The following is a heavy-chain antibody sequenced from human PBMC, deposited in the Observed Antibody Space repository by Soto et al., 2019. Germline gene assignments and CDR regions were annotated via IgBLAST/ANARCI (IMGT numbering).Heavy chain of an antibody. D-gene: IGHD6-6*01. J-gene: IGHJ4*02. CDR1: GGSISSYY. Sequence: PSETLSLTCTVSGGSISSYYWSWIRQPPGKGLEWIGYIYYSGSTNYNPSLKSRVTISVDTSKNQFSLELSSVTAADTAVYYCARGTGIAARLFDYWGQGTLVTVSS. CDR3: ARGTGIAARLFDY. V-gene: IGHV4-59*01. CDR2: IYYSGST.